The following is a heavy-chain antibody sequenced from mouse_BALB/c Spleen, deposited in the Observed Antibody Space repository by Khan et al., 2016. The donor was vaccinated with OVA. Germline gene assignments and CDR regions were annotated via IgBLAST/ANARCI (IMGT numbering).Heavy chain of an antibody. CDR1: GFSLSRYS. D-gene: IGHD3-3*01. Sequence: QVQLQQSGPGLVAPSQSLSITCTVSGFSLSRYSVNWVRQPPGKGLEWVGIMRSGGSTDSTSAPKSMLSISKDNSKGQACLKMNSLQNDDTAMYCCARNRDGGSYWYFDGWGAGTTVTVSS. CDR2: MRSGGST. V-gene: IGHV2-6-4*01. J-gene: IGHJ1*01. CDR3: ARNRDGGSYWYFDG.